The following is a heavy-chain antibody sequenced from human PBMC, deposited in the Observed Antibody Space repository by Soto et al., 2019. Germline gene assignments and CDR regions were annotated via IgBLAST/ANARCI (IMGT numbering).Heavy chain of an antibody. J-gene: IGHJ4*02. V-gene: IGHV3-15*04. D-gene: IGHD4-17*01. CDR1: GLSFRDAC. CDR2: SRGGGGTA. CDR3: TSMNTVTAVYN. Sequence: EAQLVDSGGGLVKPGESLTLSCAVSGLSFRDACLTWVRQAPGKGLEWVGDSRGGGGTADYAAPVQGRFRISRDLSKNTTYLQMNSLQPDDTGCYYCTSMNTVTAVYNWGRGTLVTVSS.